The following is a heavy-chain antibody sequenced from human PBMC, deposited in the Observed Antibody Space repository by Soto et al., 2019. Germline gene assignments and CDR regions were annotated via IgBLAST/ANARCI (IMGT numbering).Heavy chain of an antibody. CDR3: ARESRYYDILTGEKRYYGMDV. Sequence: PSETLSLTCTVSGGSISSYYWSWIRQPPGKGLEWIGYIYYSGSTNYNPSLKSRVTISVDTSENQFSLKLSSVTAADTAVYYCARESRYYDILTGEKRYYGMDVWGQGTTVTVSS. CDR2: IYYSGST. D-gene: IGHD3-9*01. J-gene: IGHJ6*02. CDR1: GGSISSYY. V-gene: IGHV4-59*01.